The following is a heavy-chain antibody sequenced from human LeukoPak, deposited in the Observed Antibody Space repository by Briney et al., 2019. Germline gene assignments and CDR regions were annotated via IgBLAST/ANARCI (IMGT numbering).Heavy chain of an antibody. J-gene: IGHJ4*02. CDR1: GGSISSGDYY. CDR3: ARDPHDYGDY. V-gene: IGHV3-7*01. CDR2: IKQDGSEK. Sequence: ETLSLTCTVSGGSISSGDYYWSWIRQPPGKGLEWVANIKQDGSEKYYVDSVKGRFTISRDNAKNSLYLQMNSLRAEDTAVYYCARDPHDYGDYWGQGTLVTVSS.